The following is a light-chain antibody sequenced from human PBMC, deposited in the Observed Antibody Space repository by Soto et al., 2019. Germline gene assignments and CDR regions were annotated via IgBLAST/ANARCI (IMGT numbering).Light chain of an antibody. V-gene: IGLV2-23*01. CDR2: EGN. CDR3: CSYAGSNFVV. J-gene: IGLJ2*01. Sequence: QSALTQPASVSGSPGQSITISCTGTSSDVGSYSLVSWYQQHPGKAPKLMISEGNKRPSGVSNRFSGSKSGNTASLTISGLQAEDEADYYCCSYAGSNFVVFGGGTKLTVL. CDR1: SSDVGSYSL.